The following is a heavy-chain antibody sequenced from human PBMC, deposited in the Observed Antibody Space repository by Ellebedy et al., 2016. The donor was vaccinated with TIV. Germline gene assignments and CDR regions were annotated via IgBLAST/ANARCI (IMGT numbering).Heavy chain of an antibody. J-gene: IGHJ4*02. V-gene: IGHV3-21*04. D-gene: IGHD2-2*02. CDR1: GFTFSSYS. CDR3: ARDPKYQLLYGY. Sequence: GESLKISXAASGFTFSSYSMNWVRQAPGKGLEWVSSISSSSSYTNYADSVKSRFTISRDNAKNSLYLQMNSLRAEDTAVYYCARDPKYQLLYGYWGQGTLVTVSS. CDR2: ISSSSSYT.